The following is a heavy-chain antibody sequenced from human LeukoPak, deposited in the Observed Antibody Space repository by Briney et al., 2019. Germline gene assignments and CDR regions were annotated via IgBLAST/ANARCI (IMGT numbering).Heavy chain of an antibody. V-gene: IGHV1-18*01. D-gene: IGHD4-11*01. Sequence: ASVKVSCKASGYTFTSYGISWVRQATGQGLEWMGWISAYNGNTNYAQKLQGRVTMTTDTSTSTAYMELRSLRSDDTAVYYCARDSDYSTGGGMDVWGQGTTVTVSS. J-gene: IGHJ6*02. CDR1: GYTFTSYG. CDR3: ARDSDYSTGGGMDV. CDR2: ISAYNGNT.